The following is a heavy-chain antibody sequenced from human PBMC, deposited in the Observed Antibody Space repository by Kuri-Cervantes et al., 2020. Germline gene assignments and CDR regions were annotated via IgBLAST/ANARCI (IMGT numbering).Heavy chain of an antibody. CDR3: ARSYYDILTGFVNNPFDY. V-gene: IGHV3-30-3*01. J-gene: IGHJ4*02. CDR2: ISYDGSNK. Sequence: GGSLRLSCAASGFTFSSYAMHWVRQAPGKGLEWVAVISYDGSNKYYADSVKGRFTISRDNSKNTLYLQMNSLRAEDTAVYYCARSYYDILTGFVNNPFDYWGQGTLVTVSS. CDR1: GFTFSSYA. D-gene: IGHD3-9*01.